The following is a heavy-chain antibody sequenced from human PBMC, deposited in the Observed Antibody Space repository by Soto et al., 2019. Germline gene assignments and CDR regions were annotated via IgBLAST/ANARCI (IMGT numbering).Heavy chain of an antibody. CDR2: IYYSGST. CDR3: ARPKTIGSAAGKGWFDP. J-gene: IGHJ5*02. V-gene: IGHV4-31*03. D-gene: IGHD6-13*01. Sequence: SETLSLTCTVSGGSISSGGYYWSWIRQHPGKGLEWIGYIYYSGSTYYNPSLKSRVTISVDTSKNQFSLKLTSVTAADTAMYYCARPKTIGSAAGKGWFDPWGQGNLVTVSS. CDR1: GGSISSGGYY.